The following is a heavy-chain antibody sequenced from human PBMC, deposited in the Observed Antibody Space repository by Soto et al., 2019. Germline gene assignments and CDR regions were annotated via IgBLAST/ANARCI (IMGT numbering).Heavy chain of an antibody. CDR1: GLSFGTGGSY. Sequence: SETLSLTCTVSGLSFGTGGSYWSWIRHRPGKGLEWIGYIYDSGNTRYNPSLKSRVTISVDTSKNQFSLKLSSVTAADTAVYYCARGKKPEARFDPWGQGTLVTVSS. V-gene: IGHV4-61*08. CDR3: ARGKKPEARFDP. J-gene: IGHJ5*02. CDR2: IYDSGNT.